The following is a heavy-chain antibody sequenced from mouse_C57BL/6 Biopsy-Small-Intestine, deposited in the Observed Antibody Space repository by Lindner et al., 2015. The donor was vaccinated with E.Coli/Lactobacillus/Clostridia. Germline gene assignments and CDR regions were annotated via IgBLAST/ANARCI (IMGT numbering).Heavy chain of an antibody. V-gene: IGHV1-82*01. D-gene: IGHD1-1*01. CDR3: ARSEGLLYYAMDY. Sequence: VQLQESGPELVKPGASVKISCMASGYAFSNSWMNWMRQRPGKGLEWIGRIYPGDGDTNYNGKFKGKATPTADKSSSTAYMQLSSLTSEDSAVYFCARSEGLLYYAMDYWGQGTSVTVSS. CDR2: IYPGDGDT. J-gene: IGHJ4*01. CDR1: GYAFSNSW.